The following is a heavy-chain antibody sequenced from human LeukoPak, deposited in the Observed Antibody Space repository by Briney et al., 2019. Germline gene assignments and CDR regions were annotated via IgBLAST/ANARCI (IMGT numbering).Heavy chain of an antibody. J-gene: IGHJ4*02. Sequence: GASVKVSCKASGCTFTNYYIHWVRQAPGQGLEWMGIINPSGGSTSNAQKFQGRVTMTRDTSTSAVYMDLSSLRAEDTAVYYCARGSGGTYYNYFDYWGQGTLVTVSS. CDR1: GCTFTNYY. V-gene: IGHV1-46*01. CDR2: INPSGGST. CDR3: ARGSGGTYYNYFDY. D-gene: IGHD1-26*01.